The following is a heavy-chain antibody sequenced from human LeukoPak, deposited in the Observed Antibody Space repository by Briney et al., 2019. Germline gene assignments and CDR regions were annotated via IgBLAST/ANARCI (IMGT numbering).Heavy chain of an antibody. CDR1: GFTFSSYW. CDR3: ARDGWGGYYDSSGLDY. J-gene: IGHJ4*02. D-gene: IGHD3-22*01. V-gene: IGHV3-7*01. CDR2: IKQDGSEK. Sequence: PGGSLRLSCAASGFTFSSYWMSWVRQAPGKGLEWVANIKQDGSEKYYVDSVKGRFTISRDNAKNSLYLQMNSLRAEDTAVYYCARDGWGGYYDSSGLDYWGQGTLVTVSS.